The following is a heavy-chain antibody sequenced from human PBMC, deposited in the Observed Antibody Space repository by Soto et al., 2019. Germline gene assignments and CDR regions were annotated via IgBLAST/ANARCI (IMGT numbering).Heavy chain of an antibody. CDR1: GGSISSGDYY. D-gene: IGHD6-13*01. V-gene: IGHV4-31*03. Sequence: PSETLSLTCTVSGGSISSGDYYWSWIRQVPKKGLEWIGYIYYSGSTYYNPSLRSRVAMSVDTSKNQFSLKLSSVTAADTAIYYCAREGRLAAAGRLDYWGQGTLVTVSS. J-gene: IGHJ4*02. CDR2: IYYSGST. CDR3: AREGRLAAAGRLDY.